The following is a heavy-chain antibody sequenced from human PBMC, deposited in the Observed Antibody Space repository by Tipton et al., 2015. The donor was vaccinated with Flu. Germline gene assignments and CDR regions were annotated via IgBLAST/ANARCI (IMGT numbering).Heavy chain of an antibody. D-gene: IGHD1-26*01. CDR1: GASISSGSYY. CDR3: AKHTAGRSMGDFAY. Sequence: TLSLTCNVSGASISSGSYYWSWIRQPAGKGLEWVGRFHSNGFNDYNSSLESRVTVSVDTSKNQFSLKVTSVTAADTAVYYCAKHTAGRSMGDFAYWGQGILVTVSS. V-gene: IGHV4-61*02. J-gene: IGHJ4*02. CDR2: FHSNGFN.